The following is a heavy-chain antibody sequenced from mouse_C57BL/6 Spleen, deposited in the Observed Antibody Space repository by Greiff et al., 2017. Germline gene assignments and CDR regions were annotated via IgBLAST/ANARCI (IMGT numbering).Heavy chain of an antibody. V-gene: IGHV1-15*01. CDR3: TRNRCSSKWYFDV. CDR2: IDPETGGT. D-gene: IGHD1-1*01. CDR1: GYTFTDYE. J-gene: IGHJ1*03. Sequence: VQLQQSGAELVRPGASVTLSCKASGYTFTDYEMHWVKQTPVHGLEWIGAIDPETGGTAYNQKFKGKAILTADKSSSTAYMELRSLTSEDSAVYYCTRNRCSSKWYFDVWGTGTTVTVSS.